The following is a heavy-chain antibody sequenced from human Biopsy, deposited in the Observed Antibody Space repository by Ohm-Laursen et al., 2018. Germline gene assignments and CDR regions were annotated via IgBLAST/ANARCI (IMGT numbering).Heavy chain of an antibody. Sequence: SLRLSCAASGFTFSDYYMSWIRQAPGRGLEWVSHISGIGDTTYYADSVKGRFIISRDNSKNSLYLQMNSLRAEDTAVYYCARDLTRGSYFDSWGQGSLVTVSS. CDR3: ARDLTRGSYFDS. CDR2: ISGIGDTT. V-gene: IGHV3-11*01. J-gene: IGHJ4*02. D-gene: IGHD3-10*01. CDR1: GFTFSDYY.